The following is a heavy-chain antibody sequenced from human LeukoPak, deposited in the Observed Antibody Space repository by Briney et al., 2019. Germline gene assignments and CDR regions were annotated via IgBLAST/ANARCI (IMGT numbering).Heavy chain of an antibody. CDR3: AKDRLFDY. Sequence: GGSLRLSCAASGFTFSSYAMHWVRQAPGKGLEWVAVISYDGSNKYYADSVKGRFTISRDNSKNTLYLQMNSLRAEDTAVYYCAKDRLFDYWGQGTLVTVSS. CDR2: ISYDGSNK. J-gene: IGHJ4*02. CDR1: GFTFSSYA. V-gene: IGHV3-30*04. D-gene: IGHD5-12*01.